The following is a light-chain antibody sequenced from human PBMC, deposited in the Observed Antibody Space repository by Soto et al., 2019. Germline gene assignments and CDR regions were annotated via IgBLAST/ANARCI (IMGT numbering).Light chain of an antibody. CDR1: QSLLHRNGYNY. CDR3: MQALQTPLT. J-gene: IGKJ4*01. CDR2: LGS. Sequence: DIVMTQSPLSLPVTPGEPASISCRSSQSLLHRNGYNYLDWYLQKPGQSPQLLIYLGSNRASGVPDRFSDSGSGTDFTLKISRVESEDVGVYYCMQALQTPLTFGGGTKVEIK. V-gene: IGKV2-28*01.